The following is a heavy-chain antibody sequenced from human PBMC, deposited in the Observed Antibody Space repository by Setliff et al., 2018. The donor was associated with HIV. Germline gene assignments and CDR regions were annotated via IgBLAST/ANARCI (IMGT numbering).Heavy chain of an antibody. J-gene: IGHJ4*02. D-gene: IGHD5-18*01. CDR3: ATRGYSYGYKDFDY. V-gene: IGHV3-7*05. CDR2: IKEDGSEK. CDR1: GFLFHTYW. Sequence: PGGSLRLSCAASGFLFHTYWMSWVRQAPGKGLEWVANIKEDGSEKYYVGSVKGRFTLSRDNAKNSLYLQMNSLRAEETAVYYWATRGYSYGYKDFDYWGQGTLVTVSS.